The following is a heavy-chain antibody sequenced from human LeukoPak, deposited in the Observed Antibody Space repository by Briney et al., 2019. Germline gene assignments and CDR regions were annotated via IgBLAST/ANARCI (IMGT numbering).Heavy chain of an antibody. CDR1: GGTFSSYA. V-gene: IGHV1-69*05. CDR2: IIPIFGTA. Sequence: SVKVSCKASGGTFSSYAISWVRQAPGQGLEWMGGIIPIFGTANYAQKFQGRVTITTGESTSTAYMELSSLRSEDTAVYYCASQTGYGHAFDIWGQGTMVTVSS. D-gene: IGHD6-13*01. CDR3: ASQTGYGHAFDI. J-gene: IGHJ3*02.